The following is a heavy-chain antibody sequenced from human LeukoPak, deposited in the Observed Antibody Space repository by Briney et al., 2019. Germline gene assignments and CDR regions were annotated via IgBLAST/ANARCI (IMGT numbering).Heavy chain of an antibody. CDR3: ARLGGVRGVEFDY. V-gene: IGHV1-46*01. D-gene: IGHD3-10*01. CDR1: GYTFTSYY. Sequence: ASVKVSCKASGYTFTSYYMHWVRQAPGQGLEWMGLINPSGGSTSYAQKFQGRVTMTMDTSTSTVYMELSSLRSEDTAVYYCARLGGVRGVEFDYWGQGTLVTVSS. J-gene: IGHJ4*02. CDR2: INPSGGST.